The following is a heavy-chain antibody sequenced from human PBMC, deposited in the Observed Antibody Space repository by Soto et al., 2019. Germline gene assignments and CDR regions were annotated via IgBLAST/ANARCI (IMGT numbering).Heavy chain of an antibody. CDR1: GFTFSSYA. CDR3: ARLGTMGVFDN. V-gene: IGHV3-23*01. D-gene: IGHD1-1*01. Sequence: EVQLLISGGGLVSPGGSLRLSCAASGFTFSSYAMSWVRQAPGKGLEWLAGITFRGDNTYYADSVKGRFSLSRDNSRNRVDLQMNNLKVEDTALYYCARLGTMGVFDNWGQGTLLTVSS. J-gene: IGHJ4*02. CDR2: ITFRGDNT.